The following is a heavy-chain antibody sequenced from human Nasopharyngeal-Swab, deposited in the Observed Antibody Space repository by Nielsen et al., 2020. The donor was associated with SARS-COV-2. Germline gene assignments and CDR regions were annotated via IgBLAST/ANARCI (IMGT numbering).Heavy chain of an antibody. J-gene: IGHJ6*04. CDR3: ARRPYYDFWSGPQDWMDV. D-gene: IGHD3-3*01. V-gene: IGHV1-8*01. CDR2: MNPNSGNT. Sequence: ASVKVSCKASGYTFTSYDINWVRQATGQGLEWMGWMNPNSGNTGYAQKFQGRVTMTRNTSISTASMELSSLRSEDTAVYYCARRPYYDFWSGPQDWMDVWGKGTTVTVSS. CDR1: GYTFTSYD.